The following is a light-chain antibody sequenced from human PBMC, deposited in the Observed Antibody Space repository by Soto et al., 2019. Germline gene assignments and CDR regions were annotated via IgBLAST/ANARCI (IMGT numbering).Light chain of an antibody. CDR1: QSVGSNY. CDR3: LQYGDSPKWT. V-gene: IGKV3-20*01. CDR2: GAS. J-gene: IGKJ1*01. Sequence: ESVLTQSPGTLSLSPGERATLSCRASQSVGSNYLAWYQQTPGQTPRLLIYGASSRATGIPDRFSGSGSGTDFTLTISTLEPEDFAVYYCLQYGDSPKWTFGQGTKVEI.